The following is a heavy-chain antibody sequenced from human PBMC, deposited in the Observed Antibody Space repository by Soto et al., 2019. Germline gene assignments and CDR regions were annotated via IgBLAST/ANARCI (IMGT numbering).Heavy chain of an antibody. CDR2: IHYSGST. J-gene: IGHJ4*02. CDR3: ARVRSNLIDY. CDR1: GDSISTFY. Sequence: PSETLSLTCTVAGDSISTFYWSWIRPPPGKGLEWIGYIHYSGSTNYNPSLKSQVIISVDTSKNQFSLKLSSVTAADTAVYCCARVRSNLIDYWGQGTLVTFSS. D-gene: IGHD3-3*01. V-gene: IGHV4-59*01.